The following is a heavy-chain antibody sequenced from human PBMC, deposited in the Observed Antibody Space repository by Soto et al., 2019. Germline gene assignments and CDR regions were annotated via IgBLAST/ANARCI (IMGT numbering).Heavy chain of an antibody. CDR2: IWYDGSNK. CDR3: ARAFLGGYSGYDPRTGFDY. CDR1: GFTFSSYG. J-gene: IGHJ4*02. Sequence: GGSLRLSCAASGFTFSSYGMHWVRQAPGKGLEWVAVIWYDGSNKYYADSVKGRFTISRDNSKNTLYLQMNSLRAEDTAVYYCARAFLGGYSGYDPRTGFDYWGQGTLVTVSS. D-gene: IGHD5-12*01. V-gene: IGHV3-33*01.